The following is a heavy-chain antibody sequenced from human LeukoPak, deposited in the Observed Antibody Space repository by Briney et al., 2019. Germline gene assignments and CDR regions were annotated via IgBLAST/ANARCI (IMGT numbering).Heavy chain of an antibody. CDR1: GYTFAGSY. V-gene: IGHV1-2*02. J-gene: IGHJ3*02. CDR3: ASLWRKYDAFDI. CDR2: IYPNSGGT. D-gene: IGHD2/OR15-2a*01. Sequence: ASVKVSCKNSGYTFAGSYMHWERHAPGQGLEWMGWIYPNSGGTNYPQKFQGRVTMTRDTSISTAYMELSSLRSDDTAVYYCASLWRKYDAFDIWGQGTMVTVSS.